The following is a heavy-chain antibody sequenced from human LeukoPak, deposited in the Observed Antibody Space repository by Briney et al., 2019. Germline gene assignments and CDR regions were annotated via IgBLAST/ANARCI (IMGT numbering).Heavy chain of an antibody. CDR1: GFTFRVYS. D-gene: IGHD6-13*01. CDR2: ISSSSSYI. J-gene: IGHJ5*02. CDR3: ARAYSSSWYFNWFDP. Sequence: GGSLRLSCAASGFTFRVYSMNWVRQAPGKGLEWVSSISSSSSYIYYADSVKGRFTISRDNSKNTLYLQMNSLRAEDTAVYYCARAYSSSWYFNWFDPWGQGTLVTVSS. V-gene: IGHV3-21*04.